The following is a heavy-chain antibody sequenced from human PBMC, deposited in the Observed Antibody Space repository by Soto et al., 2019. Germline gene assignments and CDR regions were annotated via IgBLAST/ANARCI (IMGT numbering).Heavy chain of an antibody. V-gene: IGHV1-8*01. D-gene: IGHD7-27*01. J-gene: IGHJ4*02. CDR1: AYTFTSYD. CDR3: ARGPRNWGVDY. Sequence: QVQLVQSGAEVKKPGASVKVSCKAAAYTFTSYDISWVRQATGQDFEWMGWMNPNNGNTAYAQKFQGRVTMTKDTSKSTAFMELSSLTTDDTGAYYCARGPRNWGVDYWGQGTLVTVSS. CDR2: MNPNNGNT.